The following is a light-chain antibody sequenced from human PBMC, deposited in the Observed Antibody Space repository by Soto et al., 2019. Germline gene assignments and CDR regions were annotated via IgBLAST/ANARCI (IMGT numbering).Light chain of an antibody. CDR3: QHRSEWPVS. J-gene: IGKJ5*01. Sequence: EIVLTQSPTTLSLSPWERATLSCRASQSVGSYLAWYQQRPGQAPRLLISDASNRATGIPARFSGSGSGTDFTLTISSLEPEDFAIYYCQHRSEWPVSFGQGTRLEIK. CDR2: DAS. V-gene: IGKV3-11*01. CDR1: QSVGSY.